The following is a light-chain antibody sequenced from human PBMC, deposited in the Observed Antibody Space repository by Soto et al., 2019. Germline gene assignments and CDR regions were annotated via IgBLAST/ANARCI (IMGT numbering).Light chain of an antibody. V-gene: IGKV1D-12*01. CDR1: QAFSTW. CDR2: AAS. CDR3: QQDNSFPRT. J-gene: IGKJ1*01. Sequence: DIQMTQSPSSVSASVGDRVTITCRASQAFSTWLAWYQQKPGKAPKLLIYAASNLQTGVPSRFSGSGSGTDFTLTISSLQPEDFATYYCQQDNSFPRTFGQGTKVEIK.